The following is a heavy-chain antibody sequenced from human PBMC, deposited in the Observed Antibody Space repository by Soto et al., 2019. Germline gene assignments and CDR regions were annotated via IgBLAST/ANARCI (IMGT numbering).Heavy chain of an antibody. V-gene: IGHV1-18*04. Sequence: ASVKVSCQASGYTFSSYGITWVRQAPGQGLEWMGWIGAFNGNTKYAQNLQGRVIMTTDTSTTTASMELRSPHSDDAAVYYCGRDRCKYRIGAGLDVWGQGTMVTVSS. J-gene: IGHJ6*02. CDR3: GRDRCKYRIGAGLDV. CDR1: GYTFSSYG. D-gene: IGHD6-6*01. CDR2: IGAFNGNT.